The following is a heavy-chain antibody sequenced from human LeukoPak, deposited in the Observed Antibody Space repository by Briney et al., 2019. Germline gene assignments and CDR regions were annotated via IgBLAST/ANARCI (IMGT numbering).Heavy chain of an antibody. CDR2: IYSGGST. CDR3: ARWAGYSSTWYGLFDY. J-gene: IGHJ4*02. Sequence: GGSLRLSCAASGFTVSTPYMSWVRQAPGKGLEWISVIYSGGSTYYADSVKGRFTISRDNSKNTLYLQMNSLRDEDTAVYCCARWAGYSSTWYGLFDYWGQGTLVTVPS. V-gene: IGHV3-66*01. D-gene: IGHD6-13*01. CDR1: GFTVSTPY.